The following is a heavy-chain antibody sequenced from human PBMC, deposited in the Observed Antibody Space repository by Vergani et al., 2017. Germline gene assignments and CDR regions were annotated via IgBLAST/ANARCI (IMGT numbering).Heavy chain of an antibody. V-gene: IGHV1-69*06. CDR1: GGTFSSYA. Sequence: QVQLVQSGAEVKKPGSSVKVSCKASGGTFSSYAISWVRQAPGQGLEWMGGIIPIFGTANYAQKFQGRVTITADKTTSTAYMELSSLRSEDTAVYYCASEDGYNPSYPYYFDYWGQGTLVTVSS. D-gene: IGHD5-24*01. J-gene: IGHJ4*02. CDR2: IIPIFGTA. CDR3: ASEDGYNPSYPYYFDY.